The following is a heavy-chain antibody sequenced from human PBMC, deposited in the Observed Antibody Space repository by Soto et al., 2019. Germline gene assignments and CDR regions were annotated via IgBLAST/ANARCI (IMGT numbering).Heavy chain of an antibody. CDR1: GGSISSNYW. Sequence: SETLSLTCAVFGGSISSNYWWNWVRQPPGKGLEWIGEIYHTGSTNYNPSLKSRVTMSLDKSKNQFSLKLTSVTAADTAVYYCARDGVDTSMVAVMGYWGQGTPVTVSS. CDR3: ARDGVDTSMVAVMGY. D-gene: IGHD5-18*01. V-gene: IGHV4-4*02. CDR2: IYHTGST. J-gene: IGHJ4*02.